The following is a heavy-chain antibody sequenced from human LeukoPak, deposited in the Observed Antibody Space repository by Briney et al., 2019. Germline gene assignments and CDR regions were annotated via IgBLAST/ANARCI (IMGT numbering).Heavy chain of an antibody. V-gene: IGHV3-23*05. D-gene: IGHD3-10*01. Sequence: GGSLRLSCAASGFTFYSYGMNWVRQAPGKGLEWVSGINRSGDSTSYADSVKGRFTISRDNSKNTLYVQMNSLRADDTAVYYCARSRGVRDWGQGTLVTVSS. CDR1: GFTFYSYG. J-gene: IGHJ4*02. CDR2: INRSGDST. CDR3: ARSRGVRD.